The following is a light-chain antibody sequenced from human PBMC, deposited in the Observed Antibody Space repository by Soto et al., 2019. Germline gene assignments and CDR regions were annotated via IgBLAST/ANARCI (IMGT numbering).Light chain of an antibody. CDR2: DAS. CDR1: QSVSSY. Sequence: EIVLTQSPATLSFSPGERATLSCRASQSVSSYLACYQQKPGQAPRLLIYDASNRATGIPARFSGSGSGTDFTLTISSLEPEDFAVYYCQQRSNWPGFGQGTRLEMK. V-gene: IGKV3-11*01. J-gene: IGKJ5*01. CDR3: QQRSNWPG.